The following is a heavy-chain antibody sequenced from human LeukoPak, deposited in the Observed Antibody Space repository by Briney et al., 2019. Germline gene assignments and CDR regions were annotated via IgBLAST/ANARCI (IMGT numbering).Heavy chain of an antibody. Sequence: PGGSLRLSCAASGLTLSSYAMSWVRQAPGKGLEWVSVISASGGNTYYADSVKGRFTISRDISKNTLYLQMNSLRAEDTAVYCCAKGYGSGSYKYYFDYWGQGTLVTVSS. CDR3: AKGYGSGSYKYYFDY. V-gene: IGHV3-23*01. J-gene: IGHJ4*02. CDR1: GLTLSSYA. D-gene: IGHD3-10*01. CDR2: ISASGGNT.